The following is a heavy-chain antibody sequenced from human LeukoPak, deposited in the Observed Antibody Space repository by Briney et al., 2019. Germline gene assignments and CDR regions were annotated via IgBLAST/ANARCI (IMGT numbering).Heavy chain of an antibody. J-gene: IGHJ4*02. CDR3: ARFPADYYGSGATGTIPN. CDR1: GYSISSSNW. Sequence: SETLSLTCAVSGYSISSSNWWGWIRQPPGKGLEWIGYIYYSGSIYYNPSLKSRVTMSVDTSKNQFSLKLSSVTAVDTAVYYCARFPADYYGSGATGTIPNWGQGTLVTVSS. CDR2: IYYSGSI. V-gene: IGHV4-28*05. D-gene: IGHD3-10*01.